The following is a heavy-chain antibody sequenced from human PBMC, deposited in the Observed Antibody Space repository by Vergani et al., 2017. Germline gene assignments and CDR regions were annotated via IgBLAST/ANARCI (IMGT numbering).Heavy chain of an antibody. CDR2: IYYSGST. J-gene: IGHJ5*02. Sequence: QVQLQESGPGRVKPSETLSLTGTVSGGSISSYYWSWIRQPPGKGLEWIGYIYYSGSTNYNPSLKSRVTISVDTSKNQFSLKLSSVTAADTAVYYCARSGVRGYCSGGSCYFFDPWGQGTLVTVSS. CDR1: GGSISSYY. CDR3: ARSGVRGYCSGGSCYFFDP. D-gene: IGHD2-15*01. V-gene: IGHV4-59*01.